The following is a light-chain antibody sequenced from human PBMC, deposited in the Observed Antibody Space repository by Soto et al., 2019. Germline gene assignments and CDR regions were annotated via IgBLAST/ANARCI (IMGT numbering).Light chain of an antibody. CDR1: SNDVGLYNY. Sequence: QSALTQPASVSGSPGQLITISCTGSSNDVGLYNYVSWYQQHPGKAPKLVISDVTNRPSGVSDRFSGSKSGNTAFLTISGLQAEDEADYYCSSYTITATLFGRGTKLTVL. CDR3: SSYTITATL. J-gene: IGLJ2*01. V-gene: IGLV2-14*03. CDR2: DVT.